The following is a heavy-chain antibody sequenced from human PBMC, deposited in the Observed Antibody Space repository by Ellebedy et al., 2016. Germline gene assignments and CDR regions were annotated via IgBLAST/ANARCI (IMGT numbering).Heavy chain of an antibody. CDR1: GFRFSSYG. V-gene: IGHV3-30*18. J-gene: IGHJ6*03. CDR2: ISYDGSNK. CDR3: AKRGYSGSHHYMDV. Sequence: GGSLRLXXGGSGFRFSSYGIHWVRQAPGKGLEWVSAISYDGSNKYYADSVKGRFTISRDNSKNTLSLQMNSLRAEDTAVYFCAKRGYSGSHHYMDVWGTGTAVTVSS. D-gene: IGHD1-26*01.